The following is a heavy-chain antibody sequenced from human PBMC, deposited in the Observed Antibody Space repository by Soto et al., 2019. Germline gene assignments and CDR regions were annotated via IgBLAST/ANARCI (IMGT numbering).Heavy chain of an antibody. D-gene: IGHD6-13*01. V-gene: IGHV4-39*07. CDR1: DDSINSDKYY. Sequence: PSDTLSLTCSVSDDSINSDKYYWVLIRQPPGKGLEWIGSIYYRGNTYYNPSLQTRVTISLDTSKNQFSLKLSSVTAADTAVYYCARYGIAAAALPGTTRPSEYYFDYWGQGTLVSVSS. J-gene: IGHJ4*02. CDR2: IYYRGNT. CDR3: ARYGIAAAALPGTTRPSEYYFDY.